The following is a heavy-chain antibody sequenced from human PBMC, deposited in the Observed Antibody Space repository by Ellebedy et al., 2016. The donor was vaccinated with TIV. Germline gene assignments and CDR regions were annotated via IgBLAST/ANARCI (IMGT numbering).Heavy chain of an antibody. J-gene: IGHJ6*02. Sequence: MPSETLSLTCTVSGGSISSYYWRWIRQPPGKGLEWIGYIYYSGSTNYNPSLKSRVTISVDTSKNQFSLKLSSVTAAETAVYYCARGEVTLYYYGMDGWGQGTTVTVSS. V-gene: IGHV4-59*01. CDR3: ARGEVTLYYYGMDG. CDR1: GGSISSYY. CDR2: IYYSGST.